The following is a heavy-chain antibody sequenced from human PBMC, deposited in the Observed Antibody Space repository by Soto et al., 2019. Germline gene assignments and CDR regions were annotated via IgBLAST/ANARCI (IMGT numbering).Heavy chain of an antibody. D-gene: IGHD1-1*01. CDR1: GFTFISYA. V-gene: IGHV3-23*01. CDR3: AKFSWNDGY. CDR2: ISGSGGST. J-gene: IGHJ4*02. Sequence: GSLRLSCAASGFTFISYAIILVRQAPGKGLEWVSAISGSGGSTYYADSVKGRFTISRDNSKNTLYLQMNSLRAEDTAVYYCAKFSWNDGYWGQGTLVTVSS.